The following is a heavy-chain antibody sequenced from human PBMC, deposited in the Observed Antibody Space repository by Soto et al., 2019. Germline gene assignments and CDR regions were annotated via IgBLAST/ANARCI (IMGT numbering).Heavy chain of an antibody. CDR1: GDSITNFH. Sequence: PSGTLSLTCIVSGDSITNFHWSWIRHPPGKGLEWIGYVYFSGSTKYNPSLKSRVIMSIDTSKNEFSLKLTSVTAADSAAYFCAAYDSEGYFDYWGQGALVTVSS. D-gene: IGHD3-9*01. CDR3: AAYDSEGYFDY. J-gene: IGHJ4*02. V-gene: IGHV4-59*03. CDR2: VYFSGST.